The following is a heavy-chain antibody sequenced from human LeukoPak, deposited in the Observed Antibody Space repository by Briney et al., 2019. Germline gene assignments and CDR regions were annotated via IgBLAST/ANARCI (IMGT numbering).Heavy chain of an antibody. Sequence: SETLSLTCAVYGGSFSGYYWSWIRQPPGKGLEWIGEINHSGSTNYNPSLKSRVTISVDTSKNQFSLKLSSVTAADTAVYYCARGPKGSYSNYDRLVWFDPWGQGTLVTVSS. CDR1: GGSFSGYY. V-gene: IGHV4-34*01. CDR3: ARGPKGSYSNYDRLVWFDP. J-gene: IGHJ5*02. CDR2: INHSGST. D-gene: IGHD4-11*01.